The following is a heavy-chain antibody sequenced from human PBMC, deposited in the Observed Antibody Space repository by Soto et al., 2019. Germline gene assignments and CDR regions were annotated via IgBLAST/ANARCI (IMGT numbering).Heavy chain of an antibody. V-gene: IGHV3-48*01. CDR1: GFTFSSYS. Sequence: EVQLVESGGGLVQPGGSLRLSCAVSGFTFSSYSVNWVRQAPGKGLEWVSYISSGSGTTYYADSVKGRFSISRDNANNSLYLQMNSLRVEDTAVYYCAKIGTYLRMDVWGQGTTVTVSS. J-gene: IGHJ6*02. CDR3: AKIGTYLRMDV. D-gene: IGHD3-10*01. CDR2: ISSGSGTT.